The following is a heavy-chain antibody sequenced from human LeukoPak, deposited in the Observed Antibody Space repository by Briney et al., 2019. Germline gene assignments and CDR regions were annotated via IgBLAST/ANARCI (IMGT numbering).Heavy chain of an antibody. Sequence: GASVKVSCKASGGTFSSYAISWVRQATGQGLEWMGWMNPNSGNTGYAQKFQGRVTITRNTSISTAYMELSSLRSEDTAVYYCARGKKLWFGELLGYWGQGTLVTVSS. CDR1: GGTFSSYA. V-gene: IGHV1-8*03. J-gene: IGHJ4*02. CDR2: MNPNSGNT. CDR3: ARGKKLWFGELLGY. D-gene: IGHD3-10*01.